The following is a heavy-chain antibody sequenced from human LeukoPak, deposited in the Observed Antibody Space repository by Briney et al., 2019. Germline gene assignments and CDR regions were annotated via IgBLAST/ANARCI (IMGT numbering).Heavy chain of an antibody. V-gene: IGHV3-23*01. Sequence: GGSLRLSCPASGFTFSRYAMSWGGQAPGKGPEGVAAISGSGGSKYYDDSVRGRFTIYRDNSKDSLYLQMNSLRAEDTAVYYCAKRGYGVVGNWFDPWGQGTLVTVSS. CDR1: GFTFSRYA. CDR2: ISGSGGSK. CDR3: AKRGYGVVGNWFDP. D-gene: IGHD4-17*01. J-gene: IGHJ5*02.